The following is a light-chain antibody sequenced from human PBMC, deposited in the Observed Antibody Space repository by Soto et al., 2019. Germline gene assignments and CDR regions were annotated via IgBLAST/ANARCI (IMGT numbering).Light chain of an antibody. CDR1: QGIRND. Sequence: AIQMTQSPSSLSASVGDRVTITCRASQGIRNDLGWYQQKPGKAPKLLIYAASSLQSGVPSRFSGSGSGIDFTPTISSLQPEDFATYYCLQDYNYPQRTFGQGTKVEIK. CDR3: LQDYNYPQRT. J-gene: IGKJ1*01. V-gene: IGKV1-6*01. CDR2: AAS.